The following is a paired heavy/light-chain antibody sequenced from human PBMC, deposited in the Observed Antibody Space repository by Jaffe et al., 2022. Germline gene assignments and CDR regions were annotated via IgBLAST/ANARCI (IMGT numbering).Heavy chain of an antibody. CDR1: GYDFPTYW. V-gene: IGHV5-51*01. CDR3: ARQAIGDY. D-gene: IGHD3-10*01. J-gene: IGHJ4*02. Sequence: EVQLVQSGAEVKKPGESLNISCKGSGYDFPTYWIGWVRQMPGKGLEWVGIIYPGDSDTRYSPSFQGRVTISADKSVITAYLHLSSLEASDTAMYYCARQAIGDYWGQGTLVTVSS. CDR2: IYPGDSDT.
Light chain of an antibody. V-gene: IGKV3-15*01. Sequence: EVVMTQSPATLSVSPGERATLSCRASQSVSSNLAWFQQKPGQAPRLLIYGASTRATGIPARFSGSGSGTEFTLTISSLQSEDFAVYYCQQYNNWPRAFGQGTKVEV. J-gene: IGKJ1*01. CDR3: QQYNNWPRA. CDR2: GAS. CDR1: QSVSSN.